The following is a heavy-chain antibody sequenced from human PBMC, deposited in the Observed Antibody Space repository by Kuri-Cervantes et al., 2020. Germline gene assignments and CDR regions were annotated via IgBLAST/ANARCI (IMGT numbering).Heavy chain of an antibody. CDR1: GFTFSSYG. Sequence: GESLKISCAASGFTFSSYGMHWVRQAPGKGLEWVAVISYDGSNKYYADSVKGRFTISRDNSKNTLYLQMNSLRAEDTAVYYCARDNYYDSSGYPPGFGYWGQGTLVTVSS. D-gene: IGHD3-22*01. CDR3: ARDNYYDSSGYPPGFGY. J-gene: IGHJ4*02. CDR2: ISYDGSNK. V-gene: IGHV3-30*03.